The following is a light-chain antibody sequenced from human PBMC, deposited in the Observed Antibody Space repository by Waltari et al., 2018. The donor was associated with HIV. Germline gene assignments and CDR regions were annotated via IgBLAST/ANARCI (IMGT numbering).Light chain of an antibody. CDR3: QQFHSYPVT. CDR2: DVS. CDR1: QDINSA. V-gene: IGKV1-13*02. J-gene: IGKJ5*01. Sequence: AIQLTQSPPSLSASVNDRVTITCRASQDINSALAWDLQKPGKAPKLLIYDVSTLESGVPSRFSGSGFGTDYTLTISSLQSEDFATYFCQQFHSYPVTFGQETRLEIK.